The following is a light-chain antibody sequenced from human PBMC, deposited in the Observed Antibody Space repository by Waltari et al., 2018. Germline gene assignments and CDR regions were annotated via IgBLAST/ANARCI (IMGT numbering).Light chain of an antibody. V-gene: IGLV3-19*01. CDR1: SLRSYD. CDR2: GKD. J-gene: IGLJ2*01. CDR3: HSRVVSNVRGA. Sequence: SSELTQDPAVSVALGQTVRITCQGDSLRSYDARWYQKKPGQAPILVIYGKDNRPSGSPDRVSGSTSGNTASLTITGSQAEDEADYYCHSRVVSNVRGAFGGGTKLTVL.